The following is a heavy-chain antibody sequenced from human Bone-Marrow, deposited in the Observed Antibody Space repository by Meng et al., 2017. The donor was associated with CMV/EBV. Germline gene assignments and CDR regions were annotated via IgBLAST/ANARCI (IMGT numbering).Heavy chain of an antibody. CDR1: SNY. J-gene: IGHJ3*02. V-gene: IGHV1-46*01. CDR3: ARGRDSDYYDSSGYSDAFDI. D-gene: IGHD3-22*01. Sequence: SNYMHWVRQAPGQGLEWMGIISPSAGSTSYAQKFQGRIALTRDTSTSTVSMELSSLRSEDTAVYYCARGRDSDYYDSSGYSDAFDIWGQGTMVTVSS. CDR2: ISPSAGST.